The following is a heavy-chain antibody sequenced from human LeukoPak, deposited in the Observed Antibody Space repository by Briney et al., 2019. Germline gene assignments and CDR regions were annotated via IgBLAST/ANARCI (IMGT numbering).Heavy chain of an antibody. V-gene: IGHV1-69*05. J-gene: IGHJ3*02. D-gene: IGHD1-26*01. CDR3: ALVGATTVGAFDI. CDR1: GGTFSSYA. Sequence: SVKVSCKASGGTFSSYAISWVRHAPGQGLEWMGGIIPIFGTANYAQKFQGRVTITTDESTSTAYMELSSLRSEDTAVYYCALVGATTVGAFDIWGQGTMVTVSS. CDR2: IIPIFGTA.